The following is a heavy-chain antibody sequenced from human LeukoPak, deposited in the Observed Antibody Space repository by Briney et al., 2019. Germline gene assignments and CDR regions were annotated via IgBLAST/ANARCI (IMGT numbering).Heavy chain of an antibody. CDR3: ARDGQLAPLYYYYGMDV. Sequence: GASVKVSCKASGYTFTGYYMHWVRQAPGQGLEWMGWINPNSGGTNYAQKFQGRVTMTRDTSISTAYMELSRLRSDDTAVYYCARDGQLAPLYYYYGMDVWGQGTTVTVSS. J-gene: IGHJ6*02. CDR1: GYTFTGYY. D-gene: IGHD6-13*01. CDR2: INPNSGGT. V-gene: IGHV1-2*02.